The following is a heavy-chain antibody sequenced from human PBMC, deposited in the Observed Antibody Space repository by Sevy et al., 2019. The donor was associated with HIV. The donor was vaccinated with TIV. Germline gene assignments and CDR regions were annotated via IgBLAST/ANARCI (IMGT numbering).Heavy chain of an antibody. CDR2: ISGSGGST. J-gene: IGHJ5*02. V-gene: IGHV3-23*01. D-gene: IGHD5-12*01. CDR1: GFTFSSYA. CDR3: AKDEGIVATPYNWFDP. Sequence: GGSLRLSCAASGFTFSSYAMSWVRQAPGKGLEWVSAISGSGGSTYYADSVKGRFTISRDNSKNTLYLQMNSLRAEDTAVYYGAKDEGIVATPYNWFDPWGQGTLVTVSS.